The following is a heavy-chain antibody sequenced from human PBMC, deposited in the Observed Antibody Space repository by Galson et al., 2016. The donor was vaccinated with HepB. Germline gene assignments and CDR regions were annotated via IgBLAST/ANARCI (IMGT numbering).Heavy chain of an antibody. Sequence: PALVKPTQTLTLTCSFSGFSLRTSGMCVSWIRQPPGKALEWLALIDWDDDKYYNTSLKTRLTISKDTSKNQVVLKMTNMDPVDTATYYCARVPMAWGAFDIWGQGTMVTVSS. CDR2: IDWDDDK. J-gene: IGHJ3*02. CDR3: ARVPMAWGAFDI. CDR1: GFSLRTSGMC. D-gene: IGHD7-27*01. V-gene: IGHV2-70*01.